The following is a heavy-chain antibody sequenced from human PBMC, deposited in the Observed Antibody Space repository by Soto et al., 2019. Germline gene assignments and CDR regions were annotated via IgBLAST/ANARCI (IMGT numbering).Heavy chain of an antibody. V-gene: IGHV1-18*01. Sequence: QVQLVQSGAEVKKPGASVKVSCKASGYTFTSSGMSWVRQAPGQGLEWMGWISAHTGSSEYAQRFQGRVTMTTDGSTSTAYMALRSLRSDDTAVYYCARAFFYQGSDSRGYSFDACDFWGPGTLVTVSS. CDR2: ISAHTGSS. CDR3: ARAFFYQGSDSRGYSFDACDF. J-gene: IGHJ3*01. CDR1: GYTFTSSG. D-gene: IGHD3-22*01.